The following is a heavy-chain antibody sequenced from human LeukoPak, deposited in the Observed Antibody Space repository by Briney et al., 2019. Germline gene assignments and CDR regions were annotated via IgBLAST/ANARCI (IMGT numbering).Heavy chain of an antibody. J-gene: IGHJ6*03. CDR2: IYYSGTT. V-gene: IGHV4-39*01. CDR3: ARQISDYYYYYIDV. CDR1: GGSISSSHYY. D-gene: IGHD3-10*01. Sequence: PSETLSLTCSVSGGSISSSHYYWGWIRQPPGKGLEWIGTIYYSGTTYYNPSLESRVTISEDTSKNQFSLTLWSVTAADTAVYYCARQISDYYYYYIDVWGKGTTVTVSS.